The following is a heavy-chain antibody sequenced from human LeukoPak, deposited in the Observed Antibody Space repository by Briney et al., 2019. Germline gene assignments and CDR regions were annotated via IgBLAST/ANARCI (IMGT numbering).Heavy chain of an antibody. CDR1: SDSIGSSSYL. J-gene: IGHJ4*02. V-gene: IGHV4-39*01. Sequence: PSETLSLTCSVSSDSIGSSSYLWVWVRQPPGKGLEWIGDIYSNGHISYNPSLKSRAAISVDTSKNQFSLNLSSVTAADTAVYYCARRHYGSWNIDSWGQGTLVTVSS. CDR3: ARRHYGSWNIDS. CDR2: IYSNGHI. D-gene: IGHD3-10*01.